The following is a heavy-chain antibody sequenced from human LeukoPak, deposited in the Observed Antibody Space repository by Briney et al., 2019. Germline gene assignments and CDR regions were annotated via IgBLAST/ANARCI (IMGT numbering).Heavy chain of an antibody. V-gene: IGHV3-21*01. CDR3: AREGGGIAAGVYYFDY. Sequence: GGSLRLSCAASGFTFSSYSVNWVRQAPGKGLEWVSSISSRSSYIYYADSVKGRFTISRDNAMNSLYLQMNSLRAEDTAVCYCAREGGGIAAGVYYFDYWGQGTLVTVSS. CDR1: GFTFSSYS. CDR2: ISSRSSYI. D-gene: IGHD4-23*01. J-gene: IGHJ4*02.